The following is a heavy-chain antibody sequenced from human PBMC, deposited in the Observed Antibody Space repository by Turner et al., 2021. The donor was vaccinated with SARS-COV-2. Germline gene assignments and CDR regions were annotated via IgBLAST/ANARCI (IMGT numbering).Heavy chain of an antibody. V-gene: IGHV4-39*01. CDR2: IYYSGSA. CDR3: ARLMETAMDYDGTDV. Sequence: QLQLQESGPGLVTPSETPSLTCPVSGCSISSSSYYWGWIRQPPGKGLEWIGNIYYSGSAYYNPSHKSRVTISVDPSKNQFSLKLTSVTAADTAVYYCARLMETAMDYDGTDVWGQVTTVTVSS. CDR1: GCSISSSSYY. D-gene: IGHD5-18*01. J-gene: IGHJ6*02.